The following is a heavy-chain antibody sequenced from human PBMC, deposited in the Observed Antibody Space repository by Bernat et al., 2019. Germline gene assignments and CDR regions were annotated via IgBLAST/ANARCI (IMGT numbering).Heavy chain of an antibody. CDR3: ARDHGTGTPVDAFDI. J-gene: IGHJ3*02. V-gene: IGHV1-3*01. CDR2: INAGNGNT. CDR1: GYIFTNYA. D-gene: IGHD1-1*01. Sequence: QVQLVQSGAEVKKPGASVKVSCKASGYIFTNYAMHWVRQAPGQRLEWMGWINAGNGNTNTRYSQKFQGRVTMTTDTSTSTAYMELRSLRSDDTAVYYCARDHGTGTPVDAFDIWGQGTMVTVSS.